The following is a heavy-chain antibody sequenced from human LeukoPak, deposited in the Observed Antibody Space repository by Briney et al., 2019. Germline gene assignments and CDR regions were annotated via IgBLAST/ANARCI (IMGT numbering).Heavy chain of an antibody. Sequence: PGGSLRLSCAASGFTFSRYWIHWVRQAPGKGLEWVSRINPDGSTTTDADSVKGRFTISRDNAKNTVYLQMNSLRAEDTALYHCVRVLSGSWDWFDPWGQGTLVTVSS. CDR2: INPDGSTT. CDR3: VRVLSGSWDWFDP. CDR1: GFTFSRYW. V-gene: IGHV3-74*01. J-gene: IGHJ5*02. D-gene: IGHD3-22*01.